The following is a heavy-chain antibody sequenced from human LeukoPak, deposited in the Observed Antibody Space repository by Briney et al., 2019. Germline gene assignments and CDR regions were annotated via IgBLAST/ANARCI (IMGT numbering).Heavy chain of an antibody. CDR1: GFSLSNYG. CDR2: ISYDGRNK. V-gene: IGHV3-30*18. CDR3: AKDFLPTGHWYFDL. J-gene: IGHJ2*01. Sequence: GRSLRLSCAASGFSLSNYGVHWVRQAPGKGLEWVAVISYDGRNKYYVDSVKGRFTISRENSKNTVSLQMNTLRADDTAVYYCAKDFLPTGHWYFDLWARSPLVTVSS.